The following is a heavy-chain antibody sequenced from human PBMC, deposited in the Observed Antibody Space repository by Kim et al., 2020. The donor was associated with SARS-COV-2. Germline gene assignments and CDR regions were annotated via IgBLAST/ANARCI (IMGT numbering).Heavy chain of an antibody. D-gene: IGHD3-22*01. Sequence: GGSLRLSCAASGAASGFTFSSYSMNWVRQAPGKGLEWVSSISSSYTYTFYADSVKGRFTISRDNAKNSQYLQMNSLRAEDTAVYYCARAERSDSSGYYIYHYYGLDFWAPVTTVTLSS. V-gene: IGHV3-21*01. CDR2: ISSSYTYT. CDR3: ARAERSDSSGYYIYHYYGLDF. J-gene: IGHJ6*02. CDR1: GFTFSSYS.